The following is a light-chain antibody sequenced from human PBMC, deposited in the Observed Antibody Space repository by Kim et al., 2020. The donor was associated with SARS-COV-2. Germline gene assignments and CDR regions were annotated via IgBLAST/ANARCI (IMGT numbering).Light chain of an antibody. CDR3: ATWDDSLSGVV. CDR1: SSNIGSNS. CDR2: RND. J-gene: IGLJ3*02. V-gene: IGLV1-47*01. Sequence: ELTQPPSASGTPGQRVTISCSGSSSNIGSNSIYWYQQLPGTAPRLLMYRNDQRRSGVPDRISGSKSGTSASLAISGLRSEDEAVYYCATWDDSLSGVVFGGGTQLTVL.